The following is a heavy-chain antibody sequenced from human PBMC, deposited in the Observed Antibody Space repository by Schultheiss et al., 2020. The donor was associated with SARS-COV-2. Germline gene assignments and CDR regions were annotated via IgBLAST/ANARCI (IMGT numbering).Heavy chain of an antibody. V-gene: IGHV3-21*01. CDR2: ISSSSSYK. Sequence: GGSLRLSCAASGFTFSSYSMNWVRQAPGKGLEWVSSISSSSSYKYYADSVKGRFTISRDNAKNSLYLQMNSLRAEDTAVYYCARGSRIQLWLGDYWGQGTLVTVSS. CDR1: GFTFSSYS. D-gene: IGHD5-18*01. J-gene: IGHJ4*02. CDR3: ARGSRIQLWLGDY.